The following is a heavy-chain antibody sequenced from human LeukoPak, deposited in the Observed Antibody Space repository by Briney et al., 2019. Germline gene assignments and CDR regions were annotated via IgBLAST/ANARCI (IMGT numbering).Heavy chain of an antibody. CDR1: GYTFTSYG. J-gene: IGHJ6*03. Sequence: ASVKVSCKASGYTFTSYGITWLRQAPGQGLEWMGWISGYNGNTNYAQNLQGRVTMTTDTSTSTAYMELRSLRSDDTAVYYCARGVRGPSSDYGSGTSLGSPRFQDYYYYYYMDVWGKGTTVTVSS. CDR2: ISGYNGNT. V-gene: IGHV1-18*01. D-gene: IGHD3-10*01. CDR3: ARGVRGPSSDYGSGTSLGSPRFQDYYYYYYMDV.